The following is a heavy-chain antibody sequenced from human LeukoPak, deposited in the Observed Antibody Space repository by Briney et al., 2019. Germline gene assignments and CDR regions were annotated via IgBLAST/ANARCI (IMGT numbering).Heavy chain of an antibody. J-gene: IGHJ5*02. D-gene: IGHD3-10*01. CDR2: INHSGST. Sequence: SETLSLTCAVYGGSFSGYYWSWIRQPPGKGLEWIGEINHSGSTNYNPSLKSRVTISVDTSKNQFSLKLSSATAADTAVYYCATRRLRWFGDPRYWFDPWGQGTLVTVSS. CDR1: GGSFSGYY. CDR3: ATRRLRWFGDPRYWFDP. V-gene: IGHV4-34*01.